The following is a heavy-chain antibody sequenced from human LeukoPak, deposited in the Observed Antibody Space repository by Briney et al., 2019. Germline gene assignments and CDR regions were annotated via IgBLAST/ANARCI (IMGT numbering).Heavy chain of an antibody. Sequence: GESLKISCKGSGYSFTSYWIGWVRQMPGKGLEWMGIIYPGDSDTRYSPSFQGQVTISADKFISTAYLQWSSLKASDTAMYYCARHLYQGGSIVAASGYWWQGTLVTVSS. V-gene: IGHV5-51*01. CDR1: GYSFTSYW. J-gene: IGHJ4*02. D-gene: IGHD6-13*01. CDR2: IYPGDSDT. CDR3: ARHLYQGGSIVAASGY.